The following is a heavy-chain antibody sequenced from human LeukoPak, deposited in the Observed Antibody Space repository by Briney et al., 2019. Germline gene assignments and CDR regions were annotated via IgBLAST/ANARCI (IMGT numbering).Heavy chain of an antibody. J-gene: IGHJ3*02. CDR1: GFTFSDYA. CDR3: SKGNNVGAGDEVFGI. V-gene: IGHV3-23*01. D-gene: IGHD3-3*01. Sequence: GGSLRLSCAASGFTFSDYAMSWVRQAPGKGLEWASFISARGDWTLHADSVQGRFIISRVNSKNTVYVQMNNLRDEDTAVYCCSKGNNVGAGDEVFGIWGQGRVV. CDR2: ISARGDWT.